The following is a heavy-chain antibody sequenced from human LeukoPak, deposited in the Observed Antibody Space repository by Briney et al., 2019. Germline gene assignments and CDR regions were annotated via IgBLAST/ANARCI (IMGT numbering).Heavy chain of an antibody. CDR3: ASLGGSSSGNFDY. CDR1: GDSITGYY. J-gene: IGHJ4*02. CDR2: IYYTGNT. D-gene: IGHD6-6*01. Sequence: PSETLSLTCSVSGDSITGYYWGWIRQPPGKGLEWIGNIYYTGNTYYNSSLKSRVTISLDTSKNQFSLKLSSVTAADTAVYYCASLGGSSSGNFDYWGQGTLVTVSS. V-gene: IGHV4-39*07.